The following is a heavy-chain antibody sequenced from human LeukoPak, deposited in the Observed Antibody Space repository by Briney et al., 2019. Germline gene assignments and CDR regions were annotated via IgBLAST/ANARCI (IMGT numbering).Heavy chain of an antibody. J-gene: IGHJ3*02. V-gene: IGHV1-46*01. CDR2: INPSGGST. CDR1: GYTFTSYY. Sequence: ASVKVSCKASGYTFTSYYMHWVRQAPGQGLEWMGIINPSGGSTSYAQKFQGRVTMTRDTSTSTVYMELSSLRSEDTAVYYCARDRPGYSYGLGAFDIWGQGTMVTVSS. D-gene: IGHD5-18*01. CDR3: ARDRPGYSYGLGAFDI.